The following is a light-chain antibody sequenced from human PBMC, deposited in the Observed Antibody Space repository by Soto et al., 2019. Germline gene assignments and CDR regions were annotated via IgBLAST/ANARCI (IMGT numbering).Light chain of an antibody. CDR2: DVD. J-gene: IGLJ1*01. V-gene: IGLV2-11*01. CDR3: CSYAGSYPFV. CDR1: SSDVGGYNY. Sequence: QSALTQPRSVSGSPGQSVTISCTGTSSDVGGYNYVSWYQHHPGKAPKLMIYDVDKRPSGVPGRVSGSKSGNTASLTISGLQAEDEADYYFCSYAGSYPFVFGTGTRSPS.